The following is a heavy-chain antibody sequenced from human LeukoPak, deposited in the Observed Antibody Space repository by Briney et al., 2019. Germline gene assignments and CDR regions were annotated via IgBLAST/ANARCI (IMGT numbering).Heavy chain of an antibody. V-gene: IGHV1-69*05. CDR2: INTLSGTT. CDR3: TRGDDFLAAYNYMDV. D-gene: IGHD3-9*01. CDR1: GGTIRGFV. Sequence: GASVKVSCKASGGTIRGFVINWVRQAPGERLEWMGRINTLSGTTNYTQKFQGRVTMTTDESTTTVFMELSRLTSEDTAVYYCTRGDDFLAAYNYMDVWGKGSSVIVSS. J-gene: IGHJ6*03.